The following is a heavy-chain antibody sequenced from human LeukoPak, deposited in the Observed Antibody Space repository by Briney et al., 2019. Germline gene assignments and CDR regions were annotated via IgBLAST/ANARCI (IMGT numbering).Heavy chain of an antibody. V-gene: IGHV1-69*13. D-gene: IGHD3-10*01. CDR1: GSTFSSYA. J-gene: IGHJ5*02. CDR3: ARDPQENYYGSEPYNWFDP. Sequence: ASVKVSCKASGSTFSSYAISWVRQAPGQGLEWMGGIIPIFGTANYAQKFQGRVTITADESTSTAYMELSSLRSEDTAVYYCARDPQENYYGSEPYNWFDPWGQGTLVTVSS. CDR2: IIPIFGTA.